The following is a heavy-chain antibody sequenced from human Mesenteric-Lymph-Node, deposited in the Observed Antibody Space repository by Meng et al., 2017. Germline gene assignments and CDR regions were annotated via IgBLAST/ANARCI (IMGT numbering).Heavy chain of an antibody. J-gene: IGHJ4*01. CDR1: GFTFSMYW. Sequence: GESLKISCAASGFTFSMYWMHWVRQAPGKGLLWVSHINTLGTTTTYVDSVKGRFTVSRDTVKNTLYLQMNSLNAEDTAMYYCVREGQVTFDYWGQGALVTVSS. D-gene: IGHD4-23*01. CDR3: VREGQVTFDY. V-gene: IGHV3-74*01. CDR2: INTLGTTT.